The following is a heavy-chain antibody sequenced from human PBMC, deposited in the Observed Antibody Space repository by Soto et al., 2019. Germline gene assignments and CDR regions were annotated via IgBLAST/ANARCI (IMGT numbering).Heavy chain of an antibody. V-gene: IGHV3-48*02. CDR1: GFTFSSYS. D-gene: IGHD6-19*01. Sequence: GGSLRLSCAASGFTFSSYSMNWVRQAPGKGLEWVSYISSSSSPIYYADSVKGRFTISRENAKNSLYLQMTSLRDEDTAVYYCAIPLLEDSSGWYEAYYYGMDVWGQGTTFTVSS. CDR2: ISSSSSPI. J-gene: IGHJ6*02. CDR3: AIPLLEDSSGWYEAYYYGMDV.